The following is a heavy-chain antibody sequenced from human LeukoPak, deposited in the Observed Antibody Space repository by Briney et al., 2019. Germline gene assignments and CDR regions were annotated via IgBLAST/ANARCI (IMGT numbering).Heavy chain of an antibody. Sequence: GGSLRLSCAASGFTFISYWMSWVRQAPGKGLEWVANIKQDGSEKYYVDSVKGRFTISRDNAKNSLYLQMNSLRAEDTAVYYCARRPHLDWWGQGTLVTVSS. CDR3: ARRPHLDW. V-gene: IGHV3-7*03. D-gene: IGHD3-3*01. J-gene: IGHJ4*01. CDR2: IKQDGSEK. CDR1: GFTFISYW.